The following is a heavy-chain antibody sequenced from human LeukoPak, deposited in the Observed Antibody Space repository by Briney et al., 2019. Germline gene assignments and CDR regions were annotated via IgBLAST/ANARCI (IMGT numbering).Heavy chain of an antibody. CDR3: ARFGSGLRFLEWLLSSYYGVSEDYYYMDV. J-gene: IGHJ6*03. CDR1: GASVSNTNYY. CDR2: LCYSGNT. D-gene: IGHD3-3*01. Sequence: PSETLSLTCAVSGASVSNTNYYWGWIRQPPGKGLEWIRSLCYSGNTYYNPSLKSRVTISIDTSKNQFSLKLSSVTAADTAVYYCARFGSGLRFLEWLLSSYYGVSEDYYYMDVWGKGTTVTVSS. V-gene: IGHV4-39*07.